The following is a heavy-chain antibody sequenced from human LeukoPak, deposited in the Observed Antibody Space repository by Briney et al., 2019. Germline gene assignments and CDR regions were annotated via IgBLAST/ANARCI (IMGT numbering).Heavy chain of an antibody. J-gene: IGHJ4*02. CDR3: ARNEKWGRDY. V-gene: IGHV3-7*03. CDR1: GFTFSRPW. CDR2: IVQDGSQK. Sequence: GSPKPSCAASGFTFSRPWMSWGRQAPGEGVGWVANIVQDGSQKYYVDSVKGRFTISRDNGKNSLYLQMNSLRAEDTAVYYCARNEKWGRDYWGQGTLVTVSS. D-gene: IGHD1-26*01.